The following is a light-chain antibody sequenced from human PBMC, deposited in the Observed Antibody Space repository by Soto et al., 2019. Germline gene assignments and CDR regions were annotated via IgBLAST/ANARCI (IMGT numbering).Light chain of an antibody. CDR2: GAS. J-gene: IGKJ1*01. CDR3: QQYGGSPRT. V-gene: IGKV3-20*01. CDR1: ESVSSSY. Sequence: PGERATLSCRASESVSSSYLAWYQQKPGQAPRLLIYGASTRATGIPDRFSGSGSGTDFTLTISRLEPEDSAVYYCQQYGGSPRTFGQGTKVEIK.